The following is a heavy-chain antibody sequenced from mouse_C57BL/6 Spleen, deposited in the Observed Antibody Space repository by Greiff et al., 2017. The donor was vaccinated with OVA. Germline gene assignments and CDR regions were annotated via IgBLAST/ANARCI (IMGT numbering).Heavy chain of an antibody. CDR2: IDPETGGT. CDR3: TRDLYYGYDGGV. J-gene: IGHJ1*03. CDR1: GYTFTDYE. V-gene: IGHV1-15*01. D-gene: IGHD2-2*01. Sequence: QVQLQQSGAELVRPGASVTLSCKASGYTFTDYEMHWVKQTPVHGLEWIGAIDPETGGTAYNQKFKGKAILTADKSSSTAYMELRSLTSEDSAVYYCTRDLYYGYDGGVWGTGTTVTVSS.